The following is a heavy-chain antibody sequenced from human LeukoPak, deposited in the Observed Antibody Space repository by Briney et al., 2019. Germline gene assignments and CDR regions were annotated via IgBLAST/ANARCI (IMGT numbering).Heavy chain of an antibody. J-gene: IGHJ4*02. V-gene: IGHV3-30*04. CDR3: ARGFCTSSSCYNDY. D-gene: IGHD2-2*02. CDR2: MSFDVNNK. Sequence: SGGSLRLSCATSGFTFSSYAFHWVRQAPGKGLEWVATMSFDVNNKYYADSVRGRFTISRDNSENTLYLQMNSLRAEDTAVYSCARGFCTSSSCYNDYWGQGTLVTVSS. CDR1: GFTFSSYA.